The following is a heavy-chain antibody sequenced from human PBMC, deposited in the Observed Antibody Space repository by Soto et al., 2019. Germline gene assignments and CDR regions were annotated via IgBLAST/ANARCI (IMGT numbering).Heavy chain of an antibody. CDR2: IYYSGST. CDR3: ARVRKTDYFDS. CDR1: GGSISSYY. V-gene: IGHV4-59*01. D-gene: IGHD3-10*01. J-gene: IGHJ4*02. Sequence: QVQLQESVPGLVKSSETLSLTCTVSGGSISSYYWSWIRQPPGKGLEWIGYIYYSGSTNYNPSLKHRVTISVDTSKNQFSLKLSSVTAADTAVYYCARVRKTDYFDSWGQGTLVTVSS.